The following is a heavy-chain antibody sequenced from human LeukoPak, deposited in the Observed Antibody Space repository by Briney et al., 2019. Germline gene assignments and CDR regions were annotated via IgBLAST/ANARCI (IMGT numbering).Heavy chain of an antibody. V-gene: IGHV4-39*07. CDR3: ARDFWYYDSSGPYAFDI. J-gene: IGHJ3*02. CDR1: GGSISSSSYY. CDR2: IYYDGST. Sequence: PSETLSLTCTVSGGSISSSSYYWDWIRQSPGKGLEWIGNIYYDGSTHYNPSLKSRVTISVDTSKNQFSLKLSSVTAADTAVYYCARDFWYYDSSGPYAFDIWGQGTMVTVSS. D-gene: IGHD3-22*01.